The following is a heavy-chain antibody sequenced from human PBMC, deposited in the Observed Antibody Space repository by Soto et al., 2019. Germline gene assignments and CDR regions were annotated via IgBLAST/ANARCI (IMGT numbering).Heavy chain of an antibody. J-gene: IGHJ4*02. Sequence: SETLSLTCAVYGGSFSGYYWSWIRQPPGKGLEWIGETNHSGSTNYNPSLKSRVTISVDTSKNQFSLKLSSVTAADTAVYYCARLRGNWKPFDYWGQGILVTVSS. D-gene: IGHD1-20*01. CDR2: TNHSGST. V-gene: IGHV4-34*01. CDR3: ARLRGNWKPFDY. CDR1: GGSFSGYY.